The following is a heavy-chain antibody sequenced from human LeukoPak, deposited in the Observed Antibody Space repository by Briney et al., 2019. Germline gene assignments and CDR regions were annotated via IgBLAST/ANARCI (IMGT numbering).Heavy chain of an antibody. Sequence: GGSLRLSCAASGFTFSNYWMHWVRQAPGKGLEWVSLIYTGGNTYYADSVKGRFTLSRDNSKNTLYLQMHSLSAEDTAVYYCAKDRGYWGQGTLVTVSS. CDR3: AKDRGY. CDR1: GFTFSNYW. J-gene: IGHJ4*02. V-gene: IGHV3-66*01. CDR2: IYTGGNT.